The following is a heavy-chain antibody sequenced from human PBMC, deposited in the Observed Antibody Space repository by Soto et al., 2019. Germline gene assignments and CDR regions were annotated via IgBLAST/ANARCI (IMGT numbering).Heavy chain of an antibody. CDR2: INPILGRA. Sequence: GASVKVSCKASGYTFTGYYMHWVRQAPGQGLEWMGRINPILGRANYARKFQGRVTITADKSTSTAYMELSSLRSEDTAVYYCARGIGDFSMDVWGKGTTVTVSS. V-gene: IGHV1-69*04. CDR1: GYTFTGYY. CDR3: ARGIGDFSMDV. J-gene: IGHJ6*04. D-gene: IGHD3-3*01.